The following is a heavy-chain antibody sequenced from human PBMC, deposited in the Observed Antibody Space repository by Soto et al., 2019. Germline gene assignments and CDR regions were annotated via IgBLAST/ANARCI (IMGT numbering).Heavy chain of an antibody. J-gene: IGHJ4*02. CDR3: ARAEAWEMIPVGWAY. V-gene: IGHV4-59*01. CDR2: IYYSGNT. D-gene: IGHD1-26*01. Sequence: ETLSLTCNVSGGSINSYYWNWIRQPPGKGLEWIAYIYYSGNTNYNPSLKSRVTISVDTSKNQFSLKLSSVTAADTAVYYCARAEAWEMIPVGWAYWGLGTPVTVSS. CDR1: GGSINSYY.